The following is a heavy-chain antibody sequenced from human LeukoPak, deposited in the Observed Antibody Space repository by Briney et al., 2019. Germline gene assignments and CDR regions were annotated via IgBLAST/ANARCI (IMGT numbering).Heavy chain of an antibody. CDR3: ARGPTISETGYFDY. CDR1: GGSINNYY. CDR2: INHRGDT. V-gene: IGHV4-34*01. Sequence: PSETLSLTCTVSGGSINNYYWSWIRQPPGKGLEWIAEINHRGDTNYNPSVKSRVTISVDTSKNQFSLKVTSLTAADTAVYYCARGPTISETGYFDYWGQGTLVTVSS. D-gene: IGHD1-1*01. J-gene: IGHJ4*03.